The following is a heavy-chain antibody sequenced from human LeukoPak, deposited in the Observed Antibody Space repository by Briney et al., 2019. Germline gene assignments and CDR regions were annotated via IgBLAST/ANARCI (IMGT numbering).Heavy chain of an antibody. CDR1: GGSISSYY. J-gene: IGHJ4*02. V-gene: IGHV3-23*01. D-gene: IGHD3-10*02. CDR3: AKGVNYFVLDY. CDR2: LSPSGGIT. Sequence: ETLSLTCTVSGGSISSYYCSWVRQAPGKGLEWVSALSPSGGITYYEDSVKGRFTISRDNSKNTLYLQMNSLRAEDPAVYYCAKGVNYFVLDYWGQGTLVTISS.